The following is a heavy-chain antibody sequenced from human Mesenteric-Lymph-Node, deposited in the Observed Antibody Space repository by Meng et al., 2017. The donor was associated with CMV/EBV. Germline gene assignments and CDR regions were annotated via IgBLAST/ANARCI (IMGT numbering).Heavy chain of an antibody. Sequence: CVASGFPFSGSALHWVRQASGEGLEWVGHIRTKANTYATAYAASVKGRFTISRDDSKNTAYLQMNSLKTEDTAVYYCTRHTSVLGDYWGQGTLVTVSS. CDR1: GFPFSGSA. D-gene: IGHD2-8*01. CDR2: IRTKANTYAT. V-gene: IGHV3-73*01. J-gene: IGHJ4*02. CDR3: TRHTSVLGDY.